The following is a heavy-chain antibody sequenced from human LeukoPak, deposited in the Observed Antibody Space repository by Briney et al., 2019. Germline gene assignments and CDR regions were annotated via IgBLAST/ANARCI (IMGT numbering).Heavy chain of an antibody. Sequence: ASVKVSCKASGYTFTSNAMHWVRQAPGQRLEWMGWINAGNGNTKYSQKFQGRVTITRDTSASTAYMELSSLRSEDTAVYYCARADCSSTSCYTGSLYYYGMDVWGQGTTVTVPS. CDR3: ARADCSSTSCYTGSLYYYGMDV. D-gene: IGHD2-2*02. J-gene: IGHJ6*02. CDR2: INAGNGNT. V-gene: IGHV1-3*01. CDR1: GYTFTSNA.